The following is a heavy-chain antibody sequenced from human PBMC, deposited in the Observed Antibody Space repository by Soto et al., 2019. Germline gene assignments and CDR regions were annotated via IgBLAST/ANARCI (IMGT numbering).Heavy chain of an antibody. D-gene: IGHD6-6*01. CDR2: INPNSGGT. Sequence: EASVKVSCKASGYTFTGYYMHWVRQAPGQGLEWMGWINPNSGGTNYAQKFQGWVTMTRDTSISTAYMELSRLRSDDTAVYYCAREGSIAARPNWFDPWGQGTLVTVSS. CDR1: GYTFTGYY. J-gene: IGHJ5*02. V-gene: IGHV1-2*04. CDR3: AREGSIAARPNWFDP.